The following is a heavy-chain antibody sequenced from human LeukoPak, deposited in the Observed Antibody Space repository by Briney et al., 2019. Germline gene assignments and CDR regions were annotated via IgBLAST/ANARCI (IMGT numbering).Heavy chain of an antibody. D-gene: IGHD2-2*01. CDR3: ARGYCSSTSCYYHCFDY. V-gene: IGHV1-2*02. J-gene: IGHJ4*02. CDR2: INPNSGGT. Sequence: ASVKVSCKASGYTFTGYYMHWVRQAPGQGLEWMGWINPNSGGTNYAQKFQGRVTMTRDTSISTAYMELSRLRSDDTAVYYCARGYCSSTSCYYHCFDYWGQGTLVTVSS. CDR1: GYTFTGYY.